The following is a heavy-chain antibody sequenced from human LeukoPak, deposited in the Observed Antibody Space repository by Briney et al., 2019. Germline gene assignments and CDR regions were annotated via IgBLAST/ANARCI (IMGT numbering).Heavy chain of an antibody. V-gene: IGHV1-18*04. CDR2: ISAYNGNT. Sequence: GASVKVSCKASGYTFTSYGISWVRQAPGQGLEWMGWISAYNGNTNYAQKLQGRVTMTTDTSTSTAYMELRSLRSDNTAVYYCARSRAYYDILTGYPHLDAFDIWGQGTMVTVSS. CDR1: GYTFTSYG. CDR3: ARSRAYYDILTGYPHLDAFDI. J-gene: IGHJ3*02. D-gene: IGHD3-9*01.